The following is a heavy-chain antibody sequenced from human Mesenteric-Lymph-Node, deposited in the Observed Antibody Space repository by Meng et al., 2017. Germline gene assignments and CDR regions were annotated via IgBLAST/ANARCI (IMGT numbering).Heavy chain of an antibody. Sequence: GESLKISCAASGFTFSSYAMSWVRQAPGKWLEWVSAISGSGGSTYYADSVKGRFTISRDNSKNTLYLQMNSLRAEDTAVYYCARSLMGSSGWYGIGAAFDIWGQGTMVTVSS. J-gene: IGHJ3*02. CDR1: GFTFSSYA. CDR3: ARSLMGSSGWYGIGAAFDI. CDR2: ISGSGGST. V-gene: IGHV3-23*01. D-gene: IGHD6-19*01.